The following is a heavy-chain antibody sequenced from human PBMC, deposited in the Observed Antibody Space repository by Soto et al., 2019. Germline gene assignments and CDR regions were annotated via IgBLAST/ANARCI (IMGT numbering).Heavy chain of an antibody. Sequence: GGSLRLSCAASGFTFSSYAMSWVRQAPGKGLEWVSAISGSGGSTYYADSVKGRFTISRDNSKNTPNLQMNSLRAEDTAVYYCAKTALQQLVRTSYFDYWGQGTLVTVSS. CDR1: GFTFSSYA. V-gene: IGHV3-23*01. CDR2: ISGSGGST. D-gene: IGHD6-13*01. CDR3: AKTALQQLVRTSYFDY. J-gene: IGHJ4*02.